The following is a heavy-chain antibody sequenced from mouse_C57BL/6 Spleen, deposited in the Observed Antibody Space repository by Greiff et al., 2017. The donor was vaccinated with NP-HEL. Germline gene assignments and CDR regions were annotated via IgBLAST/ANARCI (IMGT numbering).Heavy chain of an antibody. J-gene: IGHJ4*01. D-gene: IGHD2-4*01. Sequence: QVQLKESGAELVRPGASVKLSCKASGYTFTDYYINWVKQRPGQGLEWIARIYPGSGNTYYNEKFKGKATLTAEKSSSTAYMQLSSLTSEDSAVYFCAREGDYDGRGDAMDYWGQGTSVTVSS. CDR2: IYPGSGNT. CDR3: AREGDYDGRGDAMDY. CDR1: GYTFTDYY. V-gene: IGHV1-76*01.